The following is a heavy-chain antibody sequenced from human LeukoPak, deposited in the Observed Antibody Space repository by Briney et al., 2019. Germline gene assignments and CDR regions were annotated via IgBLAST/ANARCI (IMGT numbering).Heavy chain of an antibody. D-gene: IGHD1-26*01. V-gene: IGHV3-49*04. Sequence: GGSLRLSCTASGFTFGDYAMSWVRQAPGKGLEWVGFIRSKAYGGTTEYAASVKGRFTISRDDSKSIAYLQMNSLKTEDTAVYYCTREISGALDIWGQGTMVTVSS. J-gene: IGHJ3*02. CDR1: GFTFGDYA. CDR3: TREISGALDI. CDR2: IRSKAYGGTT.